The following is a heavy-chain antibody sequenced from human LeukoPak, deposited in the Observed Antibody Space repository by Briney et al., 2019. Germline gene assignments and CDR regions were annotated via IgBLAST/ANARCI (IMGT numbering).Heavy chain of an antibody. Sequence: SETLSLTCTVSGGSISSSSYYWGWIRQPPGKGLEWIGSIYYSGSTYYNPSLKSRVTISVDTSKNQFSLKLSSVTAADTAVYYCASYCSSTSCYSWFDPWGQGTLVTVSS. CDR1: GGSISSSSYY. D-gene: IGHD2-2*01. CDR2: IYYSGST. CDR3: ASYCSSTSCYSWFDP. V-gene: IGHV4-39*07. J-gene: IGHJ5*02.